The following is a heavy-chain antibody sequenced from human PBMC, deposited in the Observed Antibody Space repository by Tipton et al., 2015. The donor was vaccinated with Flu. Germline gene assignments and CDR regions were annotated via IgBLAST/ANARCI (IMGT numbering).Heavy chain of an antibody. CDR3: ARGPTYCGGDCYYYFHY. CDR2: IKQAGSEK. J-gene: IGHJ4*02. Sequence: GSLRLSCAASGFTFSRDWMSWVRQAPGKGLEWVANIKQAGSEKSYMDSVRGRFTISRDNAKSSLYLQMNSLRAEDTAVYYCARGPTYCGGDCYYYFHYWGQGTLVTVSS. CDR1: GFTFSRDW. D-gene: IGHD2-21*01. V-gene: IGHV3-7*01.